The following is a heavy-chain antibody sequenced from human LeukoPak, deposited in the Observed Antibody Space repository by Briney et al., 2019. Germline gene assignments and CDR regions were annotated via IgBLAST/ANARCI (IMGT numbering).Heavy chain of an antibody. CDR2: IYYSGST. CDR3: ARGGYSSGLPAFDY. D-gene: IGHD6-19*01. V-gene: IGHV4-39*01. J-gene: IGHJ4*02. CDR1: GGSISSSSYY. Sequence: KPSETLSLTCTVSGGSISSSSYYWGWIRQPPGKGLEWIGSIYYSGSTYYNPSLKSRVTISVDTSKNQFSLKLSSVTAADTAVYYCARGGYSSGLPAFDYWGQGTLVTVSS.